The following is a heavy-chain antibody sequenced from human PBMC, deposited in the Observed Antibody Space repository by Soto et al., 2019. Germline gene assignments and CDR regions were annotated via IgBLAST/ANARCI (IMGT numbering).Heavy chain of an antibody. D-gene: IGHD2-21*02. CDR2: ICYSGST. CDR3: ARDPDDSTDAFDI. J-gene: IGHJ3*02. V-gene: IGHV4-31*03. Sequence: QVQLQESGPGLVKPSQTLSLMCTVSGGSISSDDYCWNWIRQHPGKGLEWIGYICYSGSTYSNPSPKSRLSISVDTSKNQFSLKLSSVTAADTAVYYCARDPDDSTDAFDIWGQGTMVTVSS. CDR1: GGSISSDDYC.